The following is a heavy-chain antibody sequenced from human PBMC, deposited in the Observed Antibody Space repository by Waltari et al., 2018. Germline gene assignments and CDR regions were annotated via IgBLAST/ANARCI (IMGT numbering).Heavy chain of an antibody. CDR3: ARRELGGAFDP. D-gene: IGHD3-16*01. V-gene: IGHV1-69*12. CDR2: IIPIFGTAP. CDR1: GGNFGRYA. J-gene: IGHJ5*02. Sequence: VQLVQSGAEVKKPGSSVTVSCQASGGNFGRYAIVWVRQAPGEGLEWMGGIIPIFGTAPNYAQKFQGRLTVTADESTTTVYMDLSSLRSDDTAVYFCARRELGGAFDPWGQGTLVTVSS.